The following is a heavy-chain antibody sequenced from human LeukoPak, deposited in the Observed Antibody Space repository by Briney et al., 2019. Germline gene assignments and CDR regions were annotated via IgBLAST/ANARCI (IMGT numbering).Heavy chain of an antibody. CDR3: ATISSGWHSDEY. CDR2: MNPNSGYT. Sequence: ASVKVSCKASGYTFTSYDINWVRQATGQGLECMGWMNPNSGYTGYAQKFQGRVTMTRNTSINTAYMELSNLRSEDTAVYYCATISSGWHSDEYWGQGTLVTVSS. V-gene: IGHV1-8*01. D-gene: IGHD6-19*01. J-gene: IGHJ4*02. CDR1: GYTFTSYD.